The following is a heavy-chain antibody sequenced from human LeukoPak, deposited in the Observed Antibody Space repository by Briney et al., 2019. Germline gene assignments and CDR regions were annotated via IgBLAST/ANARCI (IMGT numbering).Heavy chain of an antibody. Sequence: PSETLSLTCTVSGGSISSSSYYWGWIRQPPGKGLEWIGYIHYSGSTNYNPSLKSRVTISVDTSKNQFSLKLSSVTAADTAVYYCARGGQGRVAATTRSYFDYWGQGTLVTVSS. V-gene: IGHV4-61*05. D-gene: IGHD1-1*01. CDR3: ARGGQGRVAATTRSYFDY. J-gene: IGHJ4*02. CDR2: IHYSGST. CDR1: GGSISSSSYY.